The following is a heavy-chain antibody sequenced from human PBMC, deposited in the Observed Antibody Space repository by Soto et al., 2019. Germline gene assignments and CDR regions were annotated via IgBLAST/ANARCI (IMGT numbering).Heavy chain of an antibody. CDR2: IYYSGST. CDR3: ARRGYCMDV. Sequence: QVQLQESGPGLVKPSETLSLTCTVSGGSVSSGSYYWSWIRQPPGKGLEWIGYIYYSGSTNYNPSLKSRVTISVDTSKNQFSLKLSSVTAADTAVYYCARRGYCMDVWGQGTTVTVSS. J-gene: IGHJ6*02. V-gene: IGHV4-61*01. CDR1: GGSVSSGSYY.